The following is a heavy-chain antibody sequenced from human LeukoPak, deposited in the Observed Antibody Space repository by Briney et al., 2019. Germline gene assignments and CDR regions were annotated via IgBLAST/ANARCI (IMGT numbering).Heavy chain of an antibody. CDR3: ARALASVAGTSYYYYGMDV. CDR2: ISYDGSNK. D-gene: IGHD6-19*01. V-gene: IGHV3-30-3*01. J-gene: IGHJ6*02. CDR1: GFTFSSYA. Sequence: GGSLRLSCAASGFTFSSYAMHWVRQAPGKGLEWAAVISYDGSNKYYADSVKGRFTISRDNSKNTLYLQMNSLRAEDTAVYYCARALASVAGTSYYYYGMDVWGQGTTVTVSS.